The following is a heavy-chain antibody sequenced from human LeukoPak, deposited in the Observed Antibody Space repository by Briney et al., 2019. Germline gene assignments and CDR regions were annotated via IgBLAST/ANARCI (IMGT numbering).Heavy chain of an antibody. CDR1: GFTFSSYE. CDR2: ISSSGSTM. J-gene: IGHJ6*02. D-gene: IGHD4-17*01. V-gene: IGHV3-48*03. CDR3: ARGPHYEYYYYYGMDV. Sequence: GGSLRLSCAASGFTFSSYEMNWVRQAPGKGLEWVSYISSSGSTMYYADSVKGRFTISRDNAKNSLYLQMNSLRAEDTAVYYCARGPHYEYYYYYGMDVWGQGTTVTVSS.